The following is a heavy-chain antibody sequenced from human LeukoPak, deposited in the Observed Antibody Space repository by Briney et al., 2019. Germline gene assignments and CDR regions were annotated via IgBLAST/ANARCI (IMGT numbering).Heavy chain of an antibody. CDR3: AKEGPEYYDFWRGDYDLAFDI. D-gene: IGHD3-3*01. V-gene: IGHV3-23*01. CDR1: GFTFSSYA. CDR2: ISGSGGST. J-gene: IGHJ3*02. Sequence: GGSLRLSCAASGFTFSSYAMSWVRQAPGKGLEWVSAISGSGGSTYYADSVKGRFTISRDNSKNTLYLQMNSLRAEDTAVYYCAKEGPEYYDFWRGDYDLAFDIWGQGTMVTVSS.